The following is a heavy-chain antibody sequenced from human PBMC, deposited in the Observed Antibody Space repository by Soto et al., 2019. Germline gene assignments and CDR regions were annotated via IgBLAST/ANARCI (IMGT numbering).Heavy chain of an antibody. J-gene: IGHJ4*02. Sequence: EVHLVESGGGLVQPGRSLRLSCAASGFTFDDYAMHWFRQAPGKGLEWVSGISWNSGTLGYADSVKGRFTISRDNAKKSLYLQMNSLRAEDTALYYCVKALGEYSGNSLNYWGQGTLVTVSS. D-gene: IGHD1-26*01. CDR1: GFTFDDYA. V-gene: IGHV3-9*01. CDR2: ISWNSGTL. CDR3: VKALGEYSGNSLNY.